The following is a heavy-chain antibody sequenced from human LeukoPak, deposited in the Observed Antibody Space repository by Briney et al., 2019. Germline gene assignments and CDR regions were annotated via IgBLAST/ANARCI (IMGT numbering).Heavy chain of an antibody. CDR3: ARDLEDSSPFGAFDM. D-gene: IGHD3-22*01. CDR1: GFTFSNYG. CDR2: IWFDGIRK. V-gene: IGHV3-33*01. Sequence: GGSLRLSCAASGFTFSNYGMHWVRQVPGKGLEWVAAIWFDGIRKYYADSVKGRLAISRDNSKNTLYLQMNSLRAEDTAVYYCARDLEDSSPFGAFDMWGQGTMVTVSS. J-gene: IGHJ3*02.